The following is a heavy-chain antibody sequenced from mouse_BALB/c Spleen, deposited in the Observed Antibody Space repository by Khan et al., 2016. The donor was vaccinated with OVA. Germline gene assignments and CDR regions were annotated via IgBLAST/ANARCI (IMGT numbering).Heavy chain of an antibody. J-gene: IGHJ3*01. V-gene: IGHV1S132*01. CDR1: GYTFTSYW. D-gene: IGHD2-1*01. CDR3: ARGYFGNYELAY. CDR2: IFPGTGTT. Sequence: QVQLKQSGAELVKPGASVKLSCKTSGYTFTSYWIQWVKQRPGQGLGWIGQIFPGTGTTYYNENFKGKAKLTIDTASNTAYMQLSSLTSEDSAVLFLARGYFGNYELAYWGQGTLVTVAA.